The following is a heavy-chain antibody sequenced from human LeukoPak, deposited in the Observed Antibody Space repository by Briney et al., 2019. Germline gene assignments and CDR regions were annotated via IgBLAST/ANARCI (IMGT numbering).Heavy chain of an antibody. CDR3: ARVVVVAATPLSMDV. CDR1: GYSISSGYY. D-gene: IGHD2-15*01. J-gene: IGHJ6*03. CDR2: IYHSGNT. Sequence: SETLSLTCSVSGYSISSGYYWGWIRQPPGKGLEWIGSIYHSGNTLYNPSLKSRVTISVDTSKNQFSLKLRSVTAADTAVYYCARVVVVAATPLSMDVWGKGTTVTVSS. V-gene: IGHV4-38-2*02.